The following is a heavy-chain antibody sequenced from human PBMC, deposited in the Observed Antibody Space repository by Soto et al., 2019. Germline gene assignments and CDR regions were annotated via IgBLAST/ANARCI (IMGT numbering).Heavy chain of an antibody. D-gene: IGHD2-8*01. CDR1: GGTFSSYA. J-gene: IGHJ5*02. CDR3: ARGYCTNGVCYVDTRPYNWLNP. Sequence: SVKVSCKASGGTFSSYAISWVRQAPGQGLEWMGGIIPIFGTANYAQKFQGRVTITADKSTCTAYMELSSLRSEDTAVYYCARGYCTNGVCYVDTRPYNWLNPGPQGPLVSSPQ. CDR2: IIPIFGTA. V-gene: IGHV1-69*06.